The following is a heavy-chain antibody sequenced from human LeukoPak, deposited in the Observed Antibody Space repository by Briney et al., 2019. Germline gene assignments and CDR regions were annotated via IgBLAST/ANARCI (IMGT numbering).Heavy chain of an antibody. V-gene: IGHV3-23*01. Sequence: GGSLRLSCAASGFTFSSYAMSWVRQAPGKGLEWVSAISGSGDSTYYADSVKGRFTISRDNSKNSLYLQMNSLRTEDTALYYCARGGYSYGPDFDYWGQETLVTVSS. CDR2: ISGSGDST. D-gene: IGHD5-18*01. CDR1: GFTFSSYA. CDR3: ARGGYSYGPDFDY. J-gene: IGHJ4*02.